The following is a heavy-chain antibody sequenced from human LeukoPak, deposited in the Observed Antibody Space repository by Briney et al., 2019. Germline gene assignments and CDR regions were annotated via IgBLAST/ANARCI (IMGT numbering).Heavy chain of an antibody. V-gene: IGHV4-39*01. CDR1: GGSISSSSYY. CDR2: IYYSGST. CDR3: ARQWQDHWAGYPTLSDY. D-gene: IGHD3/OR15-3a*01. Sequence: KPSETLSLTCTVSGGSISSSSYYWGWIRQPPGKGLEWIGSIYYSGSTYYNPSLKSRVTISVDTSKNQFSLKLTSVTAADTAVYYCARQWQDHWAGYPTLSDYWGQGTLVTVSS. J-gene: IGHJ4*02.